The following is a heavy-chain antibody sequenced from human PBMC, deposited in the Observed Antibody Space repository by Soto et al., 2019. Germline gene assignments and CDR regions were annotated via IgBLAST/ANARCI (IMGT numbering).Heavy chain of an antibody. CDR3: ASWYYDFWSRYDAFDI. J-gene: IGHJ3*02. D-gene: IGHD3-3*01. CDR2: MNPNSGNT. Sequence: ASVKVSCKASGYTFTSYDINWVRQATGQGLEWMGWMNPNSGNTGYAQKFQGRVTMTRNTSISTAYMELSSLRSEDTAVYYCASWYYDFWSRYDAFDIWGQGTMVTVSS. CDR1: GYTFTSYD. V-gene: IGHV1-8*01.